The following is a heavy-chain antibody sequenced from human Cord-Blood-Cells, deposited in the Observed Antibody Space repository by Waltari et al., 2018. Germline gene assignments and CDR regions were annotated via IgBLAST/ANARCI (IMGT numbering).Heavy chain of an antibody. CDR2: IVVGSGNT. Sequence: QMQLVQSGPEVKKPGTSVKVSCKASGSTFTSFAVQWVRQARGQRLEWIGWIVVGSGNTNYAQKFQERVTITRDMSTSTAYMELSSLRSEDTAVYYCASLNAFDIWGQGTMVTVSS. J-gene: IGHJ3*02. CDR3: ASLNAFDI. CDR1: GSTFTSFA. V-gene: IGHV1-58*01.